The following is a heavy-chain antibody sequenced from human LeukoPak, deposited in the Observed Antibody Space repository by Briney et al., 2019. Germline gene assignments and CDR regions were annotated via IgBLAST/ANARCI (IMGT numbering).Heavy chain of an antibody. CDR2: ISSSSSYI. V-gene: IGHV3-21*01. D-gene: IGHD3-3*01. CDR3: ARPIFGVVIAFDY. CDR1: GFTFSSYS. J-gene: IGHJ4*02. Sequence: GGSLRLSCSASGFTFSSYSMNWVRQAPGKGLEWVSSISSSSSYIYYADSVKGRFTISRDNSKNTLYLQMNSLRAEDTAVYCCARPIFGVVIAFDYWGQGTLVTVSS.